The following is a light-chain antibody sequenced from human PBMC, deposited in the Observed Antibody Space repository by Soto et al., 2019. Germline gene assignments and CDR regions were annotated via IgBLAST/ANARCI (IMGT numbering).Light chain of an antibody. CDR2: LEGSGSY. CDR3: ETWDSNSWV. Sequence: PVLTQSSSASASLGSSVKLTCTLSSGHSTYIIAWHQHQPGKAPRYLMKLEGSGSYNKGSGVPDRFSGSSSGADRYLTISNLQFEDEADYYCETWDSNSWVFGGGTKLTVL. J-gene: IGLJ3*02. V-gene: IGLV4-60*02. CDR1: SGHSTYI.